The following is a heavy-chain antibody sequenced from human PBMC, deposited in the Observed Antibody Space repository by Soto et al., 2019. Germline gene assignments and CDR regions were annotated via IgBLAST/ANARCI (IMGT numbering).Heavy chain of an antibody. Sequence: GGSLRLSCAASGFTFSSYGMHWVRQAPGKGLEWVAVIWYDGSNKYYADSVKGRFTISRDNSKNTLYLQMNSLRAEDTAVYYCARHYIPYYYYMDVWGKGTTVTVSS. V-gene: IGHV3-33*01. CDR2: IWYDGSNK. J-gene: IGHJ6*03. CDR1: GFTFSSYG. CDR3: ARHYIPYYYYMDV. D-gene: IGHD4-4*01.